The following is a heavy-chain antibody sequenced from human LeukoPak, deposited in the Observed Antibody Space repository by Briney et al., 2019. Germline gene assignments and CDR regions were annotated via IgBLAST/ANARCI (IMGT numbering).Heavy chain of an antibody. CDR3: ARSPIVATTRYNWFDP. J-gene: IGHJ5*02. D-gene: IGHD5-12*01. CDR1: GCTFTSYA. CDR2: INAGNGNT. V-gene: IGHV1-3*01. Sequence: ASVKVSCKASGCTFTSYAMHWVRQAPGQRLEWMGWINAGNGNTKYSQKFQGRVTIARDTSASTAYMELSSLRSEDTAVYYCARSPIVATTRYNWFDPWGQGTLVTVSS.